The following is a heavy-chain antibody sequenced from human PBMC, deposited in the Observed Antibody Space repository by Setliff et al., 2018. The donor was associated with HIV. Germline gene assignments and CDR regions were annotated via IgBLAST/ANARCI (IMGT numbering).Heavy chain of an antibody. CDR2: INPYNANA. CDR1: GYTFDNYC. V-gene: IGHV1-18*01. D-gene: IGHD3-22*01. Sequence: GASVKVSCKASGYTFDNYCITWLRQAPGQGLEWVGWINPYNANANNAQKVQSRITMTTDSFTNAAYMELRSLRSDDTAVYYCARSPDTSGYYRFDSFDMWGQGTMVTVSS. J-gene: IGHJ3*02. CDR3: ARSPDTSGYYRFDSFDM.